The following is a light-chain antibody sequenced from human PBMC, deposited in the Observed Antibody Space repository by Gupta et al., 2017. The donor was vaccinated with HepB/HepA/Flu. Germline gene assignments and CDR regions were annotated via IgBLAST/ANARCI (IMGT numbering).Light chain of an antibody. CDR3: QQYYTFPLT. J-gene: IGKJ1*01. Sequence: DIIMNQSPASLPVSLGEGATINCKSSQNVLYSSDNQNYLAWYQQKPGPPQKLLIYGASARESRVPDRFSGSGSATDFTLTISSLQAEDVAVYYWQQYYTFPLTFGQGTKVEIK. V-gene: IGKV4-1*01. CDR2: GAS. CDR1: QNVLYSSDNQNY.